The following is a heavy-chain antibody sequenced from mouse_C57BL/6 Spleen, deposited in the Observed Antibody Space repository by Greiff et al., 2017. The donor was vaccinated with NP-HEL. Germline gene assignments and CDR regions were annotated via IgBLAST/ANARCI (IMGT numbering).Heavy chain of an antibody. D-gene: IGHD2-4*01. CDR2: INPNNGGT. Sequence: VQLQQSGPELVKPGASVKISCKASGYTFTDYYMNWVKQSHGKSLEWIGDINPNNGGTSYNQKFKGKATLTVDKSSSTAYMELRSLTSEDSAVYYCARGDYDKRTWFAYWGQGTLVTVSA. V-gene: IGHV1-26*01. CDR1: GYTFTDYY. J-gene: IGHJ3*01. CDR3: ARGDYDKRTWFAY.